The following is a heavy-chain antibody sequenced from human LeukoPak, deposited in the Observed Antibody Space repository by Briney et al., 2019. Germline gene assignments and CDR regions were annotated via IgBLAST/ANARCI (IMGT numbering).Heavy chain of an antibody. J-gene: IGHJ5*02. V-gene: IGHV4-39*07. CDR1: GGSISSSSYY. D-gene: IGHD1-26*01. CDR2: IYYSGST. Sequence: PSETLSLTCTVSGGSISSSSYYWGWIRQPPGKGLEWIGSIYYSGSTYYNPSLKSRVTISVDTSKNQFSLKLSSVTAADTAVYYCARGGGATHWFDPWGQGTLVTVSS. CDR3: ARGGGATHWFDP.